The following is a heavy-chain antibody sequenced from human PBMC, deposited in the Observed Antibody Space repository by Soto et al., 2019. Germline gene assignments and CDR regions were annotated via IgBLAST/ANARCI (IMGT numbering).Heavy chain of an antibody. V-gene: IGHV3-33*01. CDR2: IWYDGSNK. J-gene: IGHJ4*02. D-gene: IGHD6-19*01. CDR3: ARVLYSSGWYYFDY. CDR1: GFTFSSYG. Sequence: GGSLRLSCAASGFTFSSYGMHWVRQAPGKGLEWVAVIWYDGSNKYYADSVKGRFTISRDNSKNTLYLQMNSLRAEDTAVYYCARVLYSSGWYYFDYWGQGTLVTVSS.